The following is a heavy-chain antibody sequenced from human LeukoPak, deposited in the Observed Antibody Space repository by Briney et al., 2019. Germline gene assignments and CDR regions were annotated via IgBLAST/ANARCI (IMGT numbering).Heavy chain of an antibody. J-gene: IGHJ4*02. CDR1: GFTVSSNY. D-gene: IGHD5-24*01. CDR3: ARDHLPMATLGGFDY. V-gene: IGHV3-66*02. CDR2: IYSGGST. Sequence: GGSLTLSCAASGFTVSSNYMSWVRQAPEEGLEWDSAIYSGGSTYYADSVKGRFTISRDNSKNTLYLQMNSLRAEDTAVYYCARDHLPMATLGGFDYWGQGTLVTVSS.